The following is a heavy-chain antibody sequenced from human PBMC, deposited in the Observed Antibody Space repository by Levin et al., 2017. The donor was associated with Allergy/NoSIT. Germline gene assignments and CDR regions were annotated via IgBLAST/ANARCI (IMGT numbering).Heavy chain of an antibody. J-gene: IGHJ5*02. CDR2: IYYTGST. CDR3: ARHRLWLMAGGYQFDR. V-gene: IGHV4-59*08. Sequence: SETLSLTCTVSGVSMSSYYWSWIRQPPGKGLEWIGYIYYTGSTAYNPSLKSRVTISVDTSKNQFSLKLSSVTAADTAVYYCARHRLWLMAGGYQFDRWGQGTLVTVSS. D-gene: IGHD5-18*01. CDR1: GVSMSSYY.